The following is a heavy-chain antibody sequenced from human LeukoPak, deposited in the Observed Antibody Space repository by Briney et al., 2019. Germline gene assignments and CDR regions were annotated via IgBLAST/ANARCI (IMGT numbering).Heavy chain of an antibody. CDR1: GFTFSSYA. D-gene: IGHD3-16*02. CDR2: ISYDGSNK. CDR3: ARSGTFDDDYVWGSYRFYDY. Sequence: GGSLRLSCAASGFTFSSYAMHWVRQAPGKGLEWVAVISYDGSNKYYADSVKGRFTISRDNSKNTLYLQMNSLRAEDTAVYYCARSGTFDDDYVWGSYRFYDYWGQGTQVTVSS. J-gene: IGHJ4*02. V-gene: IGHV3-30-3*01.